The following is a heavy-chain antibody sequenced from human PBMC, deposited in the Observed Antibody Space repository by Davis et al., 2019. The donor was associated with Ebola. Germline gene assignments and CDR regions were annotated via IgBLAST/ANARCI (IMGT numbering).Heavy chain of an antibody. Sequence: SETLSLTCTVSGGSVSSGSYYWSWIRQPPEKGLEWVGYIYYSGSTNCNPSLKSRVTISVDTSKNQFSLKLSSVTAADTAVYYCARHTSRFDPWGQGTLVTVSS. CDR2: IYYSGST. D-gene: IGHD3-16*01. CDR1: GGSVSSGSYY. CDR3: ARHTSRFDP. V-gene: IGHV4-61*01. J-gene: IGHJ5*02.